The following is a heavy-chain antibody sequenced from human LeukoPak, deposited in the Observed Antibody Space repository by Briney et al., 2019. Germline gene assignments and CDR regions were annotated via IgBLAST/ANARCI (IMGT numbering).Heavy chain of an antibody. CDR1: GFTFSSYT. CDR2: ISSSSTNI. CDR3: ARDHYDFWSGYYEVCLDY. J-gene: IGHJ4*02. Sequence: GGSLRLSCAASGFTFSSYTMNWVRQAPGKGLEWVSSISSSSTNIYYADSVKGRFTISRDNAKNSLYLQMNSLRAEDTAVYYCARDHYDFWSGYYEVCLDYWGQGTLVTVSS. D-gene: IGHD3-3*01. V-gene: IGHV3-21*01.